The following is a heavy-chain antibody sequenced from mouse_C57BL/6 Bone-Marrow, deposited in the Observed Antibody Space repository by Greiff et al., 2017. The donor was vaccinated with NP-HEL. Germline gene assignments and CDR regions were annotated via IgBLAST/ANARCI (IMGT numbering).Heavy chain of an antibody. J-gene: IGHJ3*01. CDR2: IRNKANNHAT. Sequence: EVKLVESGGGLVQPGGSMKLSCAASGFTFSDAWMDWVRQSPEKGLEWVAEIRNKANNHATSYAESVKGRFTISRDDSKSSVYLQLNSLRAEDTGIYYCTGITTVVARGFAYWGQGTLVTVSA. V-gene: IGHV6-6*01. D-gene: IGHD1-1*01. CDR3: TGITTVVARGFAY. CDR1: GFTFSDAW.